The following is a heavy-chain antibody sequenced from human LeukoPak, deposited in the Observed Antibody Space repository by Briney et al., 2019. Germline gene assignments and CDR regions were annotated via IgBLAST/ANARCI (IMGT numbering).Heavy chain of an antibody. CDR1: GFTFSSYG. CDR3: AKDSGLVRIYYYYGMDV. Sequence: GGSLRLSCAASGFTFSSYGMHWVRQAPGKGLEWVAVISYDGSNKYYADSVKGRFTSSRDNFKNTLFLQMNSLRAEDTAVYYCAKDSGLVRIYYYYGMDVWGQGTTVTVSS. J-gene: IGHJ6*02. D-gene: IGHD3/OR15-3a*01. CDR2: ISYDGSNK. V-gene: IGHV3-30*18.